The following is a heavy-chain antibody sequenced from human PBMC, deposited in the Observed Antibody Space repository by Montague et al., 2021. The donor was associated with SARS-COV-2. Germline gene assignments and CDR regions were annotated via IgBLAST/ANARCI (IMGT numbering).Heavy chain of an antibody. CDR1: SDSINSYY. Sequence: SETLSLTCTVSSDSINSYYWGWILQPPGKRLEWLGYVYSSGTTNYNPSLNSRIAISVDTSKNQFSLRLDSVTAADTAIYYCATLTQSNGDFWGQGALVTVS. D-gene: IGHD4/OR15-4a*01. J-gene: IGHJ4*02. CDR3: ATLTQSNGDF. CDR2: VYSSGTT. V-gene: IGHV4-4*08.